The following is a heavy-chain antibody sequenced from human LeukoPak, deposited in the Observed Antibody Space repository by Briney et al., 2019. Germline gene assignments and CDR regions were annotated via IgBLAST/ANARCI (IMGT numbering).Heavy chain of an antibody. J-gene: IGHJ6*03. D-gene: IGHD3-10*01. Sequence: GASVKVSCKTSGYTFTSYYMHWVRQAPGQGLEWMGIINPSGGSTSYAQKFQGRVTMTRDMSTSTVYMELSSLRSEDTAVYYCARDFRGGRGSAAHYYYYMDVWGKGTTVTVSS. V-gene: IGHV1-46*01. CDR2: INPSGGST. CDR3: ARDFRGGRGSAAHYYYYMDV. CDR1: GYTFTSYY.